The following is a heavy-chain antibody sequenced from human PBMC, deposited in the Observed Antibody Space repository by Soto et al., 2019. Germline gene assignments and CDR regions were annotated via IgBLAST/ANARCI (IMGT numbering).Heavy chain of an antibody. D-gene: IGHD1-26*01. CDR3: ARVFYRRRLSGAVDL. Sequence: EVQLVESGGGLVKPGGSLRLSCAASGFTFSSYSMNWVRQAPGKGLEWVSSISSSSSYIYYADSVKGRFTNPRDNAKNSLSLQMNSLRDEVTAVYYCARVFYRRRLSGAVDLWGKGTMVTVSS. J-gene: IGHJ3*01. V-gene: IGHV3-21*01. CDR1: GFTFSSYS. CDR2: ISSSSSYI.